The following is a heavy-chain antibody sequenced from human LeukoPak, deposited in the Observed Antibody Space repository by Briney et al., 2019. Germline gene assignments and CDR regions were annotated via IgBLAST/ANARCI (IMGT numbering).Heavy chain of an antibody. Sequence: SETLSLTCAVYGGSYSGYYWSWIRQPPGKGLEWIGEINHSGSTNYNPSLKSRVTISVDTSKNQFSLKLSSVTAADTAVYYCARVGRGYSYGYAYWGQGTLVTVSS. CDR3: ARVGRGYSYGYAY. CDR1: GGSYSGYY. CDR2: INHSGST. D-gene: IGHD5-18*01. J-gene: IGHJ4*02. V-gene: IGHV4-34*01.